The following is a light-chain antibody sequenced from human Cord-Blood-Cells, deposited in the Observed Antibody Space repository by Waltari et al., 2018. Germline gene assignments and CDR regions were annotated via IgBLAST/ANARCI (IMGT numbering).Light chain of an antibody. CDR2: EGS. V-gene: IGLV2-23*01. J-gene: IGLJ3*02. CDR3: CSYAGSWV. Sequence: QSALTQPASVSASPGQSITISCTGTSSDVGRYNLVSWYQQHPGKAPKIMIYEGSKRPSGVSNRFSGSKSGNTASLTISGLQAEDEADYYCCSYAGSWVFGGGTKLTVL. CDR1: SSDVGRYNL.